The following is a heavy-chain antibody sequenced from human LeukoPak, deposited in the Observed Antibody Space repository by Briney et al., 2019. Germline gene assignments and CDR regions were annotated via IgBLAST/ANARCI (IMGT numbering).Heavy chain of an antibody. Sequence: SEILSLTCTVSGGSISSYYWSWIRQPPGKGLEWIGEINHSGSTNYNPSLKSRVTISVDTSKNQFSLKLSSVTAADTAVYYCARDGSSGPPAYYYGMDVWGQGTTVTVSS. CDR2: INHSGST. D-gene: IGHD6-19*01. CDR1: GGSISSYY. V-gene: IGHV4-34*01. CDR3: ARDGSSGPPAYYYGMDV. J-gene: IGHJ6*02.